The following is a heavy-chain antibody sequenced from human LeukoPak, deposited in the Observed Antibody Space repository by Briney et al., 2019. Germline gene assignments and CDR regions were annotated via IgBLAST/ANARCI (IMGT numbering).Heavy chain of an antibody. V-gene: IGHV4-4*02. J-gene: IGHJ6*02. CDR2: IYHSGST. CDR1: GGSISSSNW. Sequence: SGTLSLTCAVSGGSISSSNWWSWVRQPPGKGLEWIGEIYHSGSTNYNPSLKSRVTISVDKSKNQFSLKLSSVTAADTAVYYCARDSLLPEDYYYYGMDVWGQGTTVTVSS. CDR3: ARDSLLPEDYYYYGMDV. D-gene: IGHD1-14*01.